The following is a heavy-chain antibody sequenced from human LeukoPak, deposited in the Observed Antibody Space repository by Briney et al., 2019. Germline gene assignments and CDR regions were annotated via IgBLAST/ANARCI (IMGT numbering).Heavy chain of an antibody. CDR1: GFTFTSYG. J-gene: IGHJ4*02. Sequence: PGGSLRLSCAASGFTFTSYGMHWVRQAPGKGLEWVAVLWYDGSKQYYADSVKGRFTISRDNSKNTLYLQMDSLRVEDTAVYYCARDESVGYSYGLDYWGQGTLVTVSS. D-gene: IGHD5-18*01. CDR2: LWYDGSKQ. CDR3: ARDESVGYSYGLDY. V-gene: IGHV3-33*01.